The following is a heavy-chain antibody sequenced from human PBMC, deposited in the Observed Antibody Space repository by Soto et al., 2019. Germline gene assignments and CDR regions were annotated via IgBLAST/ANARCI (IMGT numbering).Heavy chain of an antibody. CDR3: ASGEGPYQLLSYFDY. V-gene: IGHV1-69*06. Sequence: ASVKVSRKASGGTFSSYAISWVRPAPGQGLECMVGIIPIFGTANYAQKFQGRATITADKSTSTAYMELSSLRSEDTAVYYCASGEGPYQLLSYFDYWGQGTLVTVSS. J-gene: IGHJ4*02. CDR2: IIPIFGTA. D-gene: IGHD2-2*01. CDR1: GGTFSSYA.